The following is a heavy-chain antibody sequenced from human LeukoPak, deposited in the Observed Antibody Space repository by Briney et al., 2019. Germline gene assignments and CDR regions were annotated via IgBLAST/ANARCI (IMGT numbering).Heavy chain of an antibody. V-gene: IGHV1-46*01. CDR1: GYTFTSYY. CDR3: AKDSGDYVSPPYSYAYMDV. CDR2: INPSGGST. D-gene: IGHD4-17*01. J-gene: IGHJ6*03. Sequence: ASVKVSCKASGYTFTSYYMHWVRQAPGQGLELMGIINPSGGSTSYAQKFQGRVTMTRDTSISTAYLELSRLRSDDTAVYYCAKDSGDYVSPPYSYAYMDVWGKGTTVTVSS.